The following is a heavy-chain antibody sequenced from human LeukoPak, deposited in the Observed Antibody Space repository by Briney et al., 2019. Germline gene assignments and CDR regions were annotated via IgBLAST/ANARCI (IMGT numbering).Heavy chain of an antibody. D-gene: IGHD2-2*01. CDR1: GYTFTSYG. V-gene: IGHV1-18*01. J-gene: IGHJ4*02. CDR2: ISAYNGNT. Sequence: ASVKVSCKASGYTFTSYGISWVRQAPGQGLEWMGWISAYNGNTNYAQKLQGRVTMTTDTSTSTAYMELRSLRSDDTAVYYCARDVGCSSTSCYLGVVGPDYYFDYWGQGTLVTVSS. CDR3: ARDVGCSSTSCYLGVVGPDYYFDY.